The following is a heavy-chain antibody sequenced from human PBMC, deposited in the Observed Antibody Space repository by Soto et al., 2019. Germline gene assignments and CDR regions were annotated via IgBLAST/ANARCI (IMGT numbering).Heavy chain of an antibody. D-gene: IGHD3-22*01. Sequence: QLQLQESGPGLVKPSETLSLTCTVSGGSITSSSYYWGWIRQPPGKGLEWIGNIYYSGSTYYNPPLKSRVTLSVDTSKTQFSLKLSSVTAADTAVYYCMLGSGWKDFDYWGQGTLVTVSS. V-gene: IGHV4-39*01. CDR1: GGSITSSSYY. J-gene: IGHJ4*02. CDR3: MLGSGWKDFDY. CDR2: IYYSGST.